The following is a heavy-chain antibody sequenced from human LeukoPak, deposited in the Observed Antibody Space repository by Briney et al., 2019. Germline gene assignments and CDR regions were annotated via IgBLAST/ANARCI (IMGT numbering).Heavy chain of an antibody. J-gene: IGHJ4*02. D-gene: IGHD3-16*02. CDR3: ARYDYVWGSYRSYYFDY. Sequence: SETLSLTCTVSGGSISSSRYYWGWIRQPPGKGLEWIGSIYYSGSTYYNPSLKSRVTISVDTSKNQFSLKLSSVTAADTAVYYCARYDYVWGSYRSYYFDYWGQGTLVTVSS. CDR1: GGSISSSRYY. CDR2: IYYSGST. V-gene: IGHV4-39*07.